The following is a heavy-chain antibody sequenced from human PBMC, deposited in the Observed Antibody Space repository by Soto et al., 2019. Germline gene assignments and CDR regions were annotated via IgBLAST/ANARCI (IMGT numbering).Heavy chain of an antibody. CDR3: TRRFGGIVVVPAAPTSDY. Sequence: GGSLRLSCTASGFTFGDYAMSWFRQAPGKGLEWVGFIRSKGDGGTTEYAASGKGRFTISRDDSKSIAYLQMNSLKTEDTAVYYCTRRFGGIVVVPAAPTSDYWGQGTLVTVSS. V-gene: IGHV3-49*03. J-gene: IGHJ4*02. D-gene: IGHD2-2*01. CDR2: IRSKGDGGTT. CDR1: GFTFGDYA.